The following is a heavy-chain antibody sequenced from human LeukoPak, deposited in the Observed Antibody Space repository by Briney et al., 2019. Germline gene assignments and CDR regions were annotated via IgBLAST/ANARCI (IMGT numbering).Heavy chain of an antibody. J-gene: IGHJ3*02. Sequence: SETLSLTCGVSGASISSYYWSWIRQSPGRGLEWIGYVHYSRSTNYNPSLKSRVSMSVDTSKNQFSLTLNSVTAADTAVYYCARDLPTHTHAFDMWGQGTMVTVSS. V-gene: IGHV4-59*01. D-gene: IGHD2-15*01. CDR1: GASISSYY. CDR3: ARDLPTHTHAFDM. CDR2: VHYSRST.